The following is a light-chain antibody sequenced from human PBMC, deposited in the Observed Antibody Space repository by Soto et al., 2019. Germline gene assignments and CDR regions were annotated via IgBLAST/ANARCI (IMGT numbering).Light chain of an antibody. Sequence: EIVLTQSPGTLSLSPGERSTLSCTAIQSVSSNYLAWYQQKPGQAPRLLLYGASSRATDIPDRFSGSGSGTDFTLTISRLEHEDFAVYYCQQYYGSQGITFGQGTRLEIK. V-gene: IGKV3-20*01. CDR1: QSVSSNY. CDR2: GAS. J-gene: IGKJ5*01. CDR3: QQYYGSQGIT.